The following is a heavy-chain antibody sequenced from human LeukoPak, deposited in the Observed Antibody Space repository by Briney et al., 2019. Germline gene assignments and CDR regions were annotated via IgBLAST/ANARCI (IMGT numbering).Heavy chain of an antibody. J-gene: IGHJ4*02. V-gene: IGHV5-51*01. CDR1: GSSFTSYW. CDR3: ARGSLGSSGYPYYFDY. Sequence: GASLQISCQGSGSSFTSYWIGWVRQLPGKGLEWMGIIYPGDSDTRYSPSFQGQVTISADKSISTAYLQWSSLKASDTAMYYCARGSLGSSGYPYYFDYWGQGTLVTVSS. CDR2: IYPGDSDT. D-gene: IGHD3-22*01.